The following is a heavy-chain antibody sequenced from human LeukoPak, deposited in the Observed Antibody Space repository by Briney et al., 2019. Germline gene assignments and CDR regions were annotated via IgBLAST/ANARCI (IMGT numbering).Heavy chain of an antibody. D-gene: IGHD3-10*01. CDR2: IYYSGST. J-gene: IGHJ4*02. V-gene: IGHV4-39*01. Sequence: SETLSLTCTVSGGSISSSSYYWVWIRQPPGKGLEWIGSIYYSGSTYYNPSLKSRVTISVDTSKNQFSLKLSSVTAADTAVYYCARLGGFYGSGSYYNPHFDYWGQGTLVTVSS. CDR1: GGSISSSSYY. CDR3: ARLGGFYGSGSYYNPHFDY.